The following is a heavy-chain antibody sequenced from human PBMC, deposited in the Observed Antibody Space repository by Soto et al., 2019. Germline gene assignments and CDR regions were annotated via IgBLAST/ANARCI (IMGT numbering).Heavy chain of an antibody. CDR1: GGTFSSYT. J-gene: IGHJ3*02. CDR2: TIPILGIP. CDR3: ATHRDGAGDM. D-gene: IGHD6-19*01. Sequence: QVQLVQSGAEVKKPGSSVKVSCKASGGTFSSYTINWVRQAPGQGLEWMGRTIPILGIPKYAQKFQGRVTIPADKSTGTVYMELSSLRSDDTAVYYCATHRDGAGDMWGQGTVVTVSS. V-gene: IGHV1-69*02.